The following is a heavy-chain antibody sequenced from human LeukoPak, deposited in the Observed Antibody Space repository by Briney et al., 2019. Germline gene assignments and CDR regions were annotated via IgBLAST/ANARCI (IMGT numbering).Heavy chain of an antibody. CDR2: IIPLFGHA. V-gene: IGHV1-69*01. J-gene: IGHJ4*02. CDR3: ARVFRPYTAMVPFDY. D-gene: IGHD5-18*01. CDR1: VGIFNSYA. Sequence: PTEKVFCKSSVGIFNSYALSWARHAPAQGLEWMGGIIPLFGHALCAQKFQETHTITADESTSTAHMELSTLTSGATAVYHCARVFRPYTAMVPFDYWGQATLVTVSS.